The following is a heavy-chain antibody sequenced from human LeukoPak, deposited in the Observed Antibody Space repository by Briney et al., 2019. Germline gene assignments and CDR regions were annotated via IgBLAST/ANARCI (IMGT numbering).Heavy chain of an antibody. J-gene: IGHJ5*02. CDR3: ASAKSGYESYGFDP. V-gene: IGHV7-4-1*02. Sequence: GSVKVSCKASGYTFTPYSINWVRQAPGQGLEWMGWINTNTGNPTYAQGFTGRFVFSLDTSVSTAYLQISSLKAEDTAVYYCASAKSGYESYGFDPWGQGTLVTVSS. D-gene: IGHD3-3*01. CDR2: INTNTGNP. CDR1: GYTFTPYS.